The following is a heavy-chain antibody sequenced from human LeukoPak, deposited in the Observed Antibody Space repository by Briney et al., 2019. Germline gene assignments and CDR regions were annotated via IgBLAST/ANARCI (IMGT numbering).Heavy chain of an antibody. D-gene: IGHD3-22*01. CDR2: INPNSGGT. CDR1: GYTFTGYY. J-gene: IGHJ6*03. Sequence: RASVKVSCKASGYTFTGYYMHWVRQAPGQGLEWMGWINPNSGGTNYAQKFQGRVTMTRDTSISTAYMELSRLRSDDTAVYYCARDRRNYDSHYYYYYMDVWGKGTTVTVSS. V-gene: IGHV1-2*02. CDR3: ARDRRNYDSHYYYYYMDV.